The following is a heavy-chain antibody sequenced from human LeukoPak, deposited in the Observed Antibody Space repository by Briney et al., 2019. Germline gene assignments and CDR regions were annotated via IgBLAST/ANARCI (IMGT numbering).Heavy chain of an antibody. V-gene: IGHV1-2*02. CDR2: ISPKSGDT. CDR3: ARGRDKTTSPAIDY. CDR1: GYTFSGYY. D-gene: IGHD2-2*01. Sequence: ASVKVSCKASGYTFSGYYMHWVRQAPGQGHEWMGWISPKSGDTNYAQNFQGRITMTRDTSISTAYMELSRLTSDDTAVYYCARGRDKTTSPAIDYWGQGTLVTVSS. J-gene: IGHJ4*02.